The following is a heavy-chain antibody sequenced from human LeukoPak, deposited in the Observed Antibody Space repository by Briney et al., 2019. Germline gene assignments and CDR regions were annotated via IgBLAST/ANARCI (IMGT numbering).Heavy chain of an antibody. CDR1: GYTFTSYD. D-gene: IGHD6-13*01. Sequence: GASVKVSCKASGYTFTSYDINWVRQATGQGLEWMGGMNPNSANTGYAQKFQGRVTMTRNTSISTAYMELSSLRSEDTAVYYCARGPPESSNSDYWGQGTLVTVSS. V-gene: IGHV1-8*01. J-gene: IGHJ4*02. CDR3: ARGPPESSNSDY. CDR2: MNPNSANT.